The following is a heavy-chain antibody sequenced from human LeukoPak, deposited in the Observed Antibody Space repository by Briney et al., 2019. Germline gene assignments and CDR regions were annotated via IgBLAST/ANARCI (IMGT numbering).Heavy chain of an antibody. V-gene: IGHV1-2*02. CDR2: INPNSGGT. CDR1: GYTFTGYY. J-gene: IGHJ4*02. Sequence: ASVKVSCKASGYTFTGYYIHWVRQAPGQGLEWMGWINPNSGGTNYAQKFQGRVTMTRDTSISTAYMELCRLRPDDTAVYYCARVGATGTTSPFDYWGQGTLVTVSS. CDR3: ARVGATGTTSPFDY. D-gene: IGHD1-1*01.